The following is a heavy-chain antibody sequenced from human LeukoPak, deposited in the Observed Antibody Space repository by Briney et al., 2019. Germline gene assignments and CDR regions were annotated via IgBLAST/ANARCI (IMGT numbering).Heavy chain of an antibody. D-gene: IGHD6-13*01. V-gene: IGHV3-21*01. J-gene: IGHJ4*02. CDR1: GFTFSSYS. Sequence: GGSLRLSCAASGFTFSSYSMNWVRQAPGKGLEWVSSISSSSSYIYYADSVKGRFTISRDNAKNSLYLQMNSLRAEDTAVYYCARLAAAGTFIDYWGQGTLVTVSS. CDR2: ISSSSSYI. CDR3: ARLAAAGTFIDY.